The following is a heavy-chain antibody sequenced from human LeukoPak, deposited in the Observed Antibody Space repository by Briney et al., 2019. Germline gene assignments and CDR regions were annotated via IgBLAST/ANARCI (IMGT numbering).Heavy chain of an antibody. CDR1: GFTLSSYG. CDR2: ISYDGSIK. Sequence: QPGRSLRLSCAASGFTLSSYGMHWVRQAPGKGLEWVAVISYDGSIKYYADSVKGRFTISRDNSKNTLYLQMNSLRAEDTAVYYCARGQDHFDYWGQGTLVTVSS. CDR3: ARGQDHFDY. V-gene: IGHV3-30*03. J-gene: IGHJ4*02.